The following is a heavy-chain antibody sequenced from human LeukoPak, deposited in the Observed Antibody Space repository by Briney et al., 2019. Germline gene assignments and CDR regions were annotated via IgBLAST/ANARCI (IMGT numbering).Heavy chain of an antibody. Sequence: ASVKVSFKASAYTFTGYYMHWVRQAPGQGLEWMGWINPNSGGTNYAQKFQGRVIMTRNTYISTAYMELSRLRSDDKAVYYCARPATVVYATASELDYWGQGTLVTVSS. CDR1: AYTFTGYY. CDR2: INPNSGGT. J-gene: IGHJ4*02. CDR3: ARPATVVYATASELDY. V-gene: IGHV1-2*02. D-gene: IGHD2-8*02.